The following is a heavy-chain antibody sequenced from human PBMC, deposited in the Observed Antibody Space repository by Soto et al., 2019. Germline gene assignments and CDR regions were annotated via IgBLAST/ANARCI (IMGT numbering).Heavy chain of an antibody. V-gene: IGHV3-21*01. CDR1: GFTFSSYS. CDR3: ARDHQPRTYNYDILTGSQIPHDAFDI. Sequence: GSLRLSCAASGFTFSSYSMNWVRQAPGKGLEWVSSISSSSSYIYYADSVKGRFTISRDNAKNSLYLQMNSLRAEDTAVYYCARDHQPRTYNYDILTGSQIPHDAFDIWGKGTMVT. CDR2: ISSSSSYI. D-gene: IGHD3-9*01. J-gene: IGHJ3*02.